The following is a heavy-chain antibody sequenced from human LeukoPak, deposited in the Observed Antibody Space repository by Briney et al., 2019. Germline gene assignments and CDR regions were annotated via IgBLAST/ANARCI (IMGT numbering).Heavy chain of an antibody. D-gene: IGHD2-2*01. CDR3: ARSYCSSTSCYRDAFDI. CDR1: GGSISSHY. CDR2: IYYSGST. Sequence: SETLSLTCTVSGGSISSHYWSWIRQPPGKGLEWIGYIYYSGSTNYNPSLKSRVTISVDTSKNQFSLKLSSVTAADTAVYYCARSYCSSTSCYRDAFDIWGQGTMVTVSS. V-gene: IGHV4-59*11. J-gene: IGHJ3*02.